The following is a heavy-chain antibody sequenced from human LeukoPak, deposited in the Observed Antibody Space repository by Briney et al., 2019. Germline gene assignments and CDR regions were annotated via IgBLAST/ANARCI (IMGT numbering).Heavy chain of an antibody. Sequence: SETLSLTCTVSGGSISSGDYYWGWTRQPPGKGLEWIGNIYHSGTTYSNPSLRSRVTISVDTSKNQFSLKLSSVTAADTAVYYCAREPPTYTGDYDILTGPEGYWGQGTLVTVSS. V-gene: IGHV4-39*07. CDR2: IYHSGTT. D-gene: IGHD3-9*01. CDR3: AREPPTYTGDYDILTGPEGY. J-gene: IGHJ4*02. CDR1: GGSISSGDYY.